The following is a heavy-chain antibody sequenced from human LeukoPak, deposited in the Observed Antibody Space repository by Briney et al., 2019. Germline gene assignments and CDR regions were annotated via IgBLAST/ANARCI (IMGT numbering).Heavy chain of an antibody. J-gene: IGHJ4*02. D-gene: IGHD1-26*01. V-gene: IGHV3-23*01. CDR3: AKPAKNEWELRTLPSFDY. CDR1: GFTFSDYY. CDR2: ISGSGGST. Sequence: GGSLRLSCAASGFTFSDYYMSWVRQAPGKGLEWVSAISGSGGSTYYADSVKGRFTISRDNSKNTLYLQMNSLRAEDTAVYYCAKPAKNEWELRTLPSFDYWGQGTLVTVSS.